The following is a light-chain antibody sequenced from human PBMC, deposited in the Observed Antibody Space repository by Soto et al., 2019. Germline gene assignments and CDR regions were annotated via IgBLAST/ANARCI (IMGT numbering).Light chain of an antibody. CDR3: GTWDSSLSAGV. Sequence: QSVLTQPPSVSAAPGQKVTISCSGSSSNIGNNYVSWYQQLPGTAPKLLIYKNNKRPSGIRDRFSGSKSATSATLGITGLQTGDEADYYCGTWDSSLSAGVFGGGTKLTVL. V-gene: IGLV1-51*01. J-gene: IGLJ3*02. CDR1: SSNIGNNY. CDR2: KNN.